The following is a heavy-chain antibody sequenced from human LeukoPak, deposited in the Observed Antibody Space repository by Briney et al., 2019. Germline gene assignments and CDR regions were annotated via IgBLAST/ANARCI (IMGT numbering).Heavy chain of an antibody. Sequence: GSXSXXYWXXXXXXXXXGRXWIGYIYNSGSTNYNPSLKSRVTISVDTSKNQFSLKLSSVTAADTAVYYCARRGEHGGSFDYWGQGTLVTVSS. CDR1: GSXSXXY. J-gene: IGHJ4*02. CDR2: IYNSGST. V-gene: IGHV4-59*08. D-gene: IGHD4-23*01. CDR3: ARRGEHGGSFDY.